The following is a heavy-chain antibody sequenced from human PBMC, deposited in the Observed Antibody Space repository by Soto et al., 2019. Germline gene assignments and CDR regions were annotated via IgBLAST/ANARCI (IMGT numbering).Heavy chain of an antibody. Sequence: SGGSLRLSCAASGLTFSSYSMNWVRQAPGKGLEWVSSISSSSSYIYYADSVKGRFTISRDNAKNSLYLQMNSLRAEDTAVYYCARPRGVVPAAYYYYGMDVWGQGTTVTVSS. CDR2: ISSSSSYI. V-gene: IGHV3-21*01. CDR3: ARPRGVVPAAYYYYGMDV. J-gene: IGHJ6*02. CDR1: GLTFSSYS. D-gene: IGHD2-2*01.